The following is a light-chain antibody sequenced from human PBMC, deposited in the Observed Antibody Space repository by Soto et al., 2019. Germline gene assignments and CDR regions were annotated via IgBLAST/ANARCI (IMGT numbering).Light chain of an antibody. CDR2: AAS. CDR1: QSISNQ. J-gene: IGKJ1*01. V-gene: IGKV1-39*01. CDR3: QQSYSSPPT. Sequence: DIQMTQSPSSLSASVEDRVIITCRASQSISNQLNWYQQKPGKAPTLLIFAASSLQSGVPSRFSGSRSGPDFTLTISSLQPEHFSTYYCQQSYSSPPTFGQGTKGDIK.